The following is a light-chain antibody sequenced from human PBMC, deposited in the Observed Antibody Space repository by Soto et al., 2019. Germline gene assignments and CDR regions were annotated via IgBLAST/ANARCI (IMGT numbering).Light chain of an antibody. CDR3: QQYDVYST. CDR1: QSISSW. J-gene: IGKJ1*01. V-gene: IGKV1-5*03. CDR2: KAS. Sequence: IQISQSPSTLSATVGGTVTITCRASQSISSWLAWYQQRPGTAPKLLIYKASTLQSGVPSRFSGSGYGTVFTLTIVRLQPDDSATYYCQQYDVYSTFGQGTKVDIK.